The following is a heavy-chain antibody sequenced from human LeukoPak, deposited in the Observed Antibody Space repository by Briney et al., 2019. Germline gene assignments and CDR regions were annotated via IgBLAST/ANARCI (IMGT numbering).Heavy chain of an antibody. CDR2: INHSGST. CDR3: ARGPNYILTGYYKGGPYYYYGMDV. D-gene: IGHD3-9*01. V-gene: IGHV4-34*01. J-gene: IGHJ6*04. Sequence: PSETLSLTCAVYGGSFSGYYWSWIRQPPGKGLEWMGEINHSGSTNYNPSLKSRVTISVDTSKNQFSLKLSSVTAADTAVYYCARGPNYILTGYYKGGPYYYYGMDVWGKGTTVTVSS. CDR1: GGSFSGYY.